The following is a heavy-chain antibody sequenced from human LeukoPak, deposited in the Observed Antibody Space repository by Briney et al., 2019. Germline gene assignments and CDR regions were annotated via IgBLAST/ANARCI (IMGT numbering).Heavy chain of an antibody. Sequence: PSETLSLTCAVYGGSFSGYYWSWIRQPPGKGLEWIGEINHSGSTNYNPSLKSRVTISVDTSKNQFSLKLSSVTAADTAVYYCARTNYDSSGYYASYYYYMDVWGKGTTVTVSS. CDR3: ARTNYDSSGYYASYYYYMDV. CDR1: GGSFSGYY. D-gene: IGHD3-22*01. CDR2: INHSGST. V-gene: IGHV4-34*01. J-gene: IGHJ6*03.